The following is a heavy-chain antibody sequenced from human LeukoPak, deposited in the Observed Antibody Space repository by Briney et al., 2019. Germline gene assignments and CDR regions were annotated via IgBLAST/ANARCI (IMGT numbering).Heavy chain of an antibody. J-gene: IGHJ6*02. Sequence: GGSLRLTCAASGFTFSSYAMHWVRQAPGKGLEWVAVISYDGSNKYYADSVKGRFTISRDNSKNTLYLQMNSLRAEDTAVYYCARAYCGGDCYSGYYYYGMDVWGQGTTVTVSS. CDR3: ARAYCGGDCYSGYYYYGMDV. CDR2: ISYDGSNK. CDR1: GFTFSSYA. D-gene: IGHD2-21*02. V-gene: IGHV3-30-3*01.